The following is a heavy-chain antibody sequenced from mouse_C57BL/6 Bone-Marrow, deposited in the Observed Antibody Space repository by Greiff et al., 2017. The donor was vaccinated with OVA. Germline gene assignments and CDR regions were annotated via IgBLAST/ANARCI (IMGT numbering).Heavy chain of an antibody. V-gene: IGHV10-1*01. D-gene: IGHD1-1*01. Sequence: EVKLMESGGGLVQPKGSLKLSCAASGFSFNTYAMNWVRQAPGKGLEWVARIRSKSNNYATYYADSVKDRFTISRDDSESMLYLHMNNLKTEDTAMYYCVLIYYYGSSPSFYFDVWGTGTTVTVSS. CDR3: VLIYYYGSSPSFYFDV. CDR1: GFSFNTYA. J-gene: IGHJ1*03. CDR2: IRSKSNNYAT.